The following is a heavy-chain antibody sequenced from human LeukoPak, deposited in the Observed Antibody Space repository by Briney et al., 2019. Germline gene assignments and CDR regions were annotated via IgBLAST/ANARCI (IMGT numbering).Heavy chain of an antibody. J-gene: IGHJ3*02. Sequence: GGSLRLSCAASGFTFSSYWMHWVRQAPGKGLVWVSRINSDGSSTSYADSVKGRFTISRDNAKNTLYLQVNSLRAEDTAVYYCARASEGRAIDAFDIWGQGTMVTVSS. CDR1: GFTFSSYW. D-gene: IGHD3-10*01. V-gene: IGHV3-74*01. CDR3: ARASEGRAIDAFDI. CDR2: INSDGSST.